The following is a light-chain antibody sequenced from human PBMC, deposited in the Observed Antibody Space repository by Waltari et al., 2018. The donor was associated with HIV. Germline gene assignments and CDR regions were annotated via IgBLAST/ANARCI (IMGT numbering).Light chain of an antibody. CDR2: WAS. CDR1: QSILNTSNKKNY. J-gene: IGKJ4*01. V-gene: IGKV4-1*01. CDR3: QQYFGIPLT. Sequence: DIVMTQSPESLAVSLGERASITCRSSQSILNTSNKKNYLALYQVKPGQAPRLLIYWASTRESGVPGRFSGSASGTDFTLTITSLQAEDVATYYCQQYFGIPLTFGGGTKV.